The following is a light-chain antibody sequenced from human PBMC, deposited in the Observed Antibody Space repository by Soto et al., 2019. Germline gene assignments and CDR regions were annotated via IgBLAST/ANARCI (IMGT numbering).Light chain of an antibody. V-gene: IGLV2-14*01. Sequence: QSALTQPASVSGSPGQSITISCTGTSSDVGGYNYVSWYQQHPGKAPKLMIYDVSNRPSGVSNSFSGSKSGNTASLTISGLQAEDEADYYCSSYTSSSTLAVFGGGTQLTVL. CDR3: SSYTSSSTLAV. J-gene: IGLJ7*01. CDR2: DVS. CDR1: SSDVGGYNY.